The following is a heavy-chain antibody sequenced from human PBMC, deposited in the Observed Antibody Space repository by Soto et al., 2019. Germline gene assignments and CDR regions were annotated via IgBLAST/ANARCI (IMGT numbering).Heavy chain of an antibody. CDR3: ARDGLAYCGGDCYPDY. J-gene: IGHJ4*02. Sequence: QVQLVESGGGVVQPGRSLRLSCAASGFTFSSYAMHWVRQAPGKGLEWVAVISYDGSNKYYADSVKGRFTISRDNSKNTLYLQMNSLRAEYTAVYYCARDGLAYCGGDCYPDYWGQGTLVTVSS. CDR1: GFTFSSYA. D-gene: IGHD2-21*02. CDR2: ISYDGSNK. V-gene: IGHV3-30-3*01.